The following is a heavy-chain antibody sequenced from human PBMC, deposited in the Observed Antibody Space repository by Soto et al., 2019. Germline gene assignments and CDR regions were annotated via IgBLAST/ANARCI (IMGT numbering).Heavy chain of an antibody. V-gene: IGHV4-34*01. J-gene: IGHJ4*02. CDR3: ASPGYCSDGTCYPDY. D-gene: IGHD2-15*01. CDR2: IHHSGST. CDR1: GGSLSGSY. Sequence: SXTLSLTCAVYGGSLSGSYWSWIRQPPGTGLEWIGEIHHSGSTYYNPSLKSRVTLSVDTSKNQFSLKLNSVTAADTAVYYCASPGYCSDGTCYPDYWGQGTLVTVSS.